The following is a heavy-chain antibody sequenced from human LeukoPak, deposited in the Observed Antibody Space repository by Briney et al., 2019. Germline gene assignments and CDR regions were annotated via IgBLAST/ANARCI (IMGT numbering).Heavy chain of an antibody. CDR3: ARGLQENLAWLTAFSAFDV. D-gene: IGHD5-24*01. J-gene: IGHJ3*01. Sequence: ASVKVSCKASGYTFTSYDFSWVRQAPGQGLEWMGWISAYNGDTNYAQKLQGRVTMTTDTSTSTAYMELRSLRSDDTAVYYCARGLQENLAWLTAFSAFDVWGPGTMVTVSS. V-gene: IGHV1-18*01. CDR1: GYTFTSYD. CDR2: ISAYNGDT.